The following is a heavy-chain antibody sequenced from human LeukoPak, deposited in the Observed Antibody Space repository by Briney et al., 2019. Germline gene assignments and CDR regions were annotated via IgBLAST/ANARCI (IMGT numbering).Heavy chain of an antibody. Sequence: GGSLRLSCIASGFSVIDYYLNWIRQSPGKGLEWVSHITRKDAIEYADSVRGRFTISRDNANNLLYLQMDSLRPEDTAVYYCARGTYYSGSGPGNWFDAWAHGTLVTVSS. CDR1: GFSVIDYY. D-gene: IGHD3-10*01. J-gene: IGHJ5*01. V-gene: IGHV3-11*01. CDR3: ARGTYYSGSGPGNWFDA. CDR2: ITRKDAI.